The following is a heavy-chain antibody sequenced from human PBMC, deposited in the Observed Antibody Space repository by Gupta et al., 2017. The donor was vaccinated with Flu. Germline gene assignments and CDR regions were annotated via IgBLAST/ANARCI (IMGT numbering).Heavy chain of an antibody. D-gene: IGHD6-13*01. J-gene: IGHJ4*02. V-gene: IGHV1-2*02. CDR1: GYTFTGYY. Sequence: QVQLVQSGAEVKKPGASVKVSCKASGYTFTGYYMHWVRQAPGQGLEWMGWINPNSGGTNYAQKFQGRVTMTRDTSISTAYMELSRLRSDDTAVYYCARVPGSHGQLAEFDYWGQGTLVTVSS. CDR2: INPNSGGT. CDR3: ARVPGSHGQLAEFDY.